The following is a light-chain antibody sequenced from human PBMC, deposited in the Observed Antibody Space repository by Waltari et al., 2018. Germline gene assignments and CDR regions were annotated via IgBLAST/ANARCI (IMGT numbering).Light chain of an antibody. Sequence: EVLLTQSPATLSVSPGERATLSCRASQSVDHNLAWYQQKNGQAPRLLIYGASTRATGVPASLSGSASGIEFTLTISNLQSADFAVYFCQQYNNWPWTFGQGTRVEI. CDR3: QQYNNWPWT. V-gene: IGKV3-15*01. CDR1: QSVDHN. CDR2: GAS. J-gene: IGKJ1*01.